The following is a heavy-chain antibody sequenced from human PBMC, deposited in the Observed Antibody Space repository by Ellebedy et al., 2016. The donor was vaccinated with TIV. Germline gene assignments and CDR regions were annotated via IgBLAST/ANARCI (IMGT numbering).Heavy chain of an antibody. CDR3: AKGCGTDCTFFQE. Sequence: GESLKISCAVSGLTFSNYGMSWVRQAPGKGLEWPSAISNSGGRTYYADSVKGRFIISRDNSKNTLYLQINSLTAEDSAVYFCAKGCGTDCTFFQEWGQGTLVTVSS. V-gene: IGHV3-23*01. CDR2: ISNSGGRT. J-gene: IGHJ1*01. D-gene: IGHD1-7*01. CDR1: GLTFSNYG.